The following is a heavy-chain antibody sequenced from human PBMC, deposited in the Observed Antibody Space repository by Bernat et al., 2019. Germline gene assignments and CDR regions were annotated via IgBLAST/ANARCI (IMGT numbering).Heavy chain of an antibody. CDR2: ISNDGRNK. V-gene: IGHV3-30*18. D-gene: IGHD6-13*01. CDR3: AKERDSSNWYGGGFDY. Sequence: QVQLVESGGGVVQPGRSLRLSCAASGFTFSSYGMHWVRQAPGKGLGWVAVISNDGRNKYYADSVKGRITISRDNSQNTLYLQMNSLRVEDTAVYYCAKERDSSNWYGGGFDYWGQGTLVTVSS. J-gene: IGHJ4*02. CDR1: GFTFSSYG.